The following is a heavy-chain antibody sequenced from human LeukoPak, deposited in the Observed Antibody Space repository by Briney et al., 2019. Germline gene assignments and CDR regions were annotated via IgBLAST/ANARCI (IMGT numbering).Heavy chain of an antibody. D-gene: IGHD4-17*01. CDR3: AKSDPYGDSLIEI. Sequence: GGSLRLSCAASGFTFSGYAMNWVRQTPGKGLEWLSHISSTGGTIYYADSVKGRLTVSRDNAKNSLYLQMNSLRAEDTAVYYCAKSDPYGDSLIEIWGQGALVTVSS. J-gene: IGHJ4*02. CDR2: ISSTGGTI. CDR1: GFTFSGYA. V-gene: IGHV3-48*03.